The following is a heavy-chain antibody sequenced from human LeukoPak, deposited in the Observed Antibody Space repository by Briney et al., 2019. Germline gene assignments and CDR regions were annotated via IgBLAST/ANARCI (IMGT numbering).Heavy chain of an antibody. D-gene: IGHD6-19*01. CDR2: ISWNSGSI. V-gene: IGHV3-9*01. CDR3: AKDMYAVAGNEGFFQH. CDR1: EFTFDDYA. J-gene: IGHJ1*01. Sequence: PGRSLRLSCAASEFTFDDYAMHWVRQAPGKGLEWVSGISWNSGSIGYADSVKGRFTISRDNAKNSLYLQMNSLRAKDTALYYCAKDMYAVAGNEGFFQHWGQGTLVTVSS.